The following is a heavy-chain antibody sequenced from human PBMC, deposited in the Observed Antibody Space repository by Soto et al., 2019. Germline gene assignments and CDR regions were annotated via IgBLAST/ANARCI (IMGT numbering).Heavy chain of an antibody. CDR1: GYTFTSYY. V-gene: IGHV1-46*01. CDR2: INPSGGST. J-gene: IGHJ3*02. D-gene: IGHD1-26*01. Sequence: QVQLVQSGAEVKKPGASVKVSCKASGYTFTSYYMHWVRQAPGQGLEWMGIINPSGGSTSYAQKFQVRVTMTRDTSTSTVYMELSSLRSEDTAVYYCAREGREWDDAFDIWGKGTMVTVSS. CDR3: AREGREWDDAFDI.